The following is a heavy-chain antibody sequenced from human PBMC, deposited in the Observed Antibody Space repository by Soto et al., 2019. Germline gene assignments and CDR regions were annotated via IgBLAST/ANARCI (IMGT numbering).Heavy chain of an antibody. CDR3: AKDIEEYSYGYRVNYYYYGMDV. J-gene: IGHJ6*02. CDR1: GFTFSSYA. D-gene: IGHD5-18*01. CDR2: ISGSGGST. Sequence: PGGSLRLSCAASGFTFSSYAMSWVRQAPGKGLEWVSAISGSGGSTYYADSVKGRFTISRDNSKNTLYLQMNSLRAEDTAVFYCAKDIEEYSYGYRVNYYYYGMDVWGQGTTVTVSS. V-gene: IGHV3-23*01.